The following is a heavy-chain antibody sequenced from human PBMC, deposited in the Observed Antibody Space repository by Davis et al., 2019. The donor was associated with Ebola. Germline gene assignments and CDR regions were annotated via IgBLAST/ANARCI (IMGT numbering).Heavy chain of an antibody. CDR3: ARQHYYYYYMDV. CDR2: INSDGSST. V-gene: IGHV3-74*01. Sequence: HTGGSLRLSCAASGFTFSSYWVHWVRQAPGKGLVWVSRINSDGSSTSYADSVKGRFTISRDNAKNTLYLQMNSLRAEDTAVYYCARQHYYYYYMDVWGKGTTVTVSS. J-gene: IGHJ6*03. CDR1: GFTFSSYW.